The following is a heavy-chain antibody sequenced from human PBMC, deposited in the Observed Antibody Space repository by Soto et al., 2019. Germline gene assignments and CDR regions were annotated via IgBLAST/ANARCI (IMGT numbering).Heavy chain of an antibody. J-gene: IGHJ4*02. CDR2: VSHDGRNT. V-gene: IGHV3-30*03. CDR1: GFTFSDYA. D-gene: IGHD3-22*01. CDR3: AREHDTTGYILAY. Sequence: GGSLRLSCAASGFTFSDYAMHWVRQAPGKGLEWVAVVSHDGRNTHYADSVKGRFTISRDSSKNTVSLEMTILRAEDLAVFYCAREHDTTGYILAYWGQGTLVTVSS.